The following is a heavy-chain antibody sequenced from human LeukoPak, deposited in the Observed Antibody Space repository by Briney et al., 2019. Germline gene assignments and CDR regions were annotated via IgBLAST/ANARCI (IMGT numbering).Heavy chain of an antibody. CDR1: GFSVSDNY. D-gene: IGHD4-17*01. CDR3: ARGQRTSVTLYYFDF. V-gene: IGHV3-66*01. J-gene: IGHJ4*02. CDR2: LFGGGDT. Sequence: GGSLGLSCAVSGFSVSDNYMTWVRQAPGKGLEWVSVLFGGGDTYYGDSVKGRFAISRDNSKNTVYLQMKSLRAEDTAVYYCARGQRTSVTLYYFDFWGQGTLVSVSS.